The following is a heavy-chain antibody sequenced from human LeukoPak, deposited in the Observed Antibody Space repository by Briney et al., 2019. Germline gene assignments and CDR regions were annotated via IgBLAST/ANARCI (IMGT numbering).Heavy chain of an antibody. CDR1: GGSISSGDYY. V-gene: IGHV4-30-4*08. J-gene: IGHJ6*03. CDR3: ARDTYCSSTSCSDYYYIDV. Sequence: SETLSLTCTVSGGSISSGDYYWSWIRQPPGKGLEWIGYIYYSGSTYYNPSLKSRVTILVDTSKNQFSLKLSSVTAADTAVYYCARDTYCSSTSCSDYYYIDVWGKGTTVTVSS. CDR2: IYYSGST. D-gene: IGHD2-2*01.